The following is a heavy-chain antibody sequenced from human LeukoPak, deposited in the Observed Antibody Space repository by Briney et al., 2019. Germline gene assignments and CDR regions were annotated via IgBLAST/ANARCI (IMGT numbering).Heavy chain of an antibody. CDR2: VSSSSSTI. V-gene: IGHV3-48*01. J-gene: IGHJ3*02. CDR1: GGTFSSYN. CDR3: ARDRLGAVGGWYFVFDM. Sequence: GGSLRLSCAASGGTFSSYNMNWVCHAPGEGLEWVSYVSSSSSTIYFADSAKGRLTTSRDEAKNSLFLQMNSSRAADTTLYYCARDRLGAVGGWYFVFDMWGQGTMVTVHS. D-gene: IGHD6-19*01.